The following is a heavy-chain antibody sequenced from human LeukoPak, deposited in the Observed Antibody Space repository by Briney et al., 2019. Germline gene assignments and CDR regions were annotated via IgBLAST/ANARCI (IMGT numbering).Heavy chain of an antibody. V-gene: IGHV3-43D*04. D-gene: IGHD6-19*01. CDR3: AKDATYGSDWYGYYYYYMDV. J-gene: IGHJ6*03. CDR1: GFTFDVYD. CDR2: ISWDGGST. Sequence: GGSLRLSCAAPGFTFDVYDMHWVRQAPGKGLEWVSLISWDGGSTYYADSVKGRLTISRDNSKNSLYLQMNSLRAEDTALYYCAKDATYGSDWYGYYYYYMDVWGKGTTVTASS.